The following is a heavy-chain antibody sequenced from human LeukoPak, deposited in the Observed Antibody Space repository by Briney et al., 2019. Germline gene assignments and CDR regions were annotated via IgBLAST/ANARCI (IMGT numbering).Heavy chain of an antibody. D-gene: IGHD1-26*01. V-gene: IGHV4-59*01. Sequence: SETLSLTCTVSGGSISSYYWSWIRQPPGKGLEWIGYIYYSGSTNYNPSLKSRVTISVDTSKNQFSLKLSSVTAADTAVYYCARDAPRGRWELLDNYWGQGTLVTVSS. CDR2: IYYSGST. CDR1: GGSISSYY. J-gene: IGHJ4*02. CDR3: ARDAPRGRWELLDNY.